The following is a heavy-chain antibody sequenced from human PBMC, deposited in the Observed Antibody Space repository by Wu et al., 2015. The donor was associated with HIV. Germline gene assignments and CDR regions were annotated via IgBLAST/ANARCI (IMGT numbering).Heavy chain of an antibody. V-gene: IGHV1-2*02. D-gene: IGHD6-19*01. CDR3: ARELAGMIRGSMDV. CDR2: INPNSGGT. CDR1: GYTFTGYY. J-gene: IGHJ6*03. Sequence: QVRLVQSGAEVKKPGASVKVSCKTSGYTFTGYYMHWVRQAPGQGLEWMGWINPNSGGTNYAQRFQGRVTMSRDTSISTIYVEVSRLTSDDTAVYYCARELAGMIRGSMDVWGRGTTVTVSS.